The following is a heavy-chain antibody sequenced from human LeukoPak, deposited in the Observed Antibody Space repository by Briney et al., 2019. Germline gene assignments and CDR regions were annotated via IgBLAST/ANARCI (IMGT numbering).Heavy chain of an antibody. CDR3: ARESFEGRGDY. CDR1: GGSISSGGYY. CDR2: IYHSGST. D-gene: IGHD3-10*01. Sequence: SETLSLTCTVSGGSISSGGYYWSWIRQPPGKGLEWIGYIYHSGSTYYNPSLKSRVTISVDRSKNQFSLKLSSVTAADTAVYYCARESFEGRGDYWGQGTLVTVSS. J-gene: IGHJ4*02. V-gene: IGHV4-30-2*01.